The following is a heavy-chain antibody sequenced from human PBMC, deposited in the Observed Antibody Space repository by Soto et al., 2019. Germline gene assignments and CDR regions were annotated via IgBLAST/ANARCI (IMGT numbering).Heavy chain of an antibody. CDR2: VFFGGST. CDR1: VCTCRITIFD. CDR3: ARHRGSPPPGL. J-gene: IGHJ4*02. V-gene: IGHV4-39*01. Sequence: TLSLICCGSVCTCRITIFDVCWIRQPPGKGLEWIGSVFFGGSTYYNPSLKSRVTISLDTSKNQFSLKLTSVTAADTAVYYCARHRGSPPPGLWGQGTLVPVSS.